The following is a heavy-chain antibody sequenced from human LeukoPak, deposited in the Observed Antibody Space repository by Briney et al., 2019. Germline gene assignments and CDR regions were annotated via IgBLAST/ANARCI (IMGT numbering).Heavy chain of an antibody. J-gene: IGHJ4*02. CDR2: INPNSGGT. V-gene: IGHV1-2*02. D-gene: IGHD1-1*01. CDR1: GYTFTGYF. CDR3: ARLATTLIPFDY. Sequence: ASVTLSCKASGYTFTGYFVHWVRQAPGQGLEWMGWINPNSGGTNYAQKFQGRVAFTRDTSISTAYMELSRLSSDDTAVYYCARLATTLIPFDYWGPGNLGTVSS.